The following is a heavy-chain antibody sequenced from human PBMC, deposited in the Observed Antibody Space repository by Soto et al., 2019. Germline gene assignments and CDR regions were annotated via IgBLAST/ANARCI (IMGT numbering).Heavy chain of an antibody. CDR1: GGSISSYD. J-gene: IGHJ5*02. D-gene: IGHD2-21*01. V-gene: IGHV4-59*08. CDR3: ARHPAQEGIPSNWFDP. CDR2: IYYSGST. Sequence: SETLSLTCTVSGGSISSYDWSWVRQPPGKGLEWIGYIYYSGSTYYNPSLKSRVTISVDTSKNQFSLKLSSVTAADTAVYYCARHPAQEGIPSNWFDPWGQGTLVTVSS.